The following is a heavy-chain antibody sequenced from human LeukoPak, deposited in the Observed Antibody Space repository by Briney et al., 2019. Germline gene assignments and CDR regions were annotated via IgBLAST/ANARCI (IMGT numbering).Heavy chain of an antibody. V-gene: IGHV1-2*02. D-gene: IGHD2-2*01. J-gene: IGHJ4*02. CDR3: VSPSLQYCSSISYSGAYYLDL. CDR2: INLKRGDT. CDR1: GYTFTAFY. Sequence: ASVKVSCKASGYTFTAFYMHWVRQAPGQGLEWMGWINLKRGDTNSARKFQGRVTMTRDTSISAASLELSGLTYDDTAVYFCVSPSLQYCSSISYSGAYYLDLWGQGTLVTISS.